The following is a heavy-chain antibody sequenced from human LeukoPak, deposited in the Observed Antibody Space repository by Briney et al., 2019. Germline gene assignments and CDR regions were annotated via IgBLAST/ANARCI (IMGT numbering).Heavy chain of an antibody. CDR1: GFTFSSYE. CDR3: ARDSYYYNSSGLITEYFQH. D-gene: IGHD3-22*01. CDR2: ISSSGSTI. V-gene: IGHV3-48*03. J-gene: IGHJ1*01. Sequence: GGSLRLSCAASGFTFSSYEMNWVRQAPGKGLEWVSYISSSGSTIYYADSVKGRFTISRDNAKNSLYLQMNSLRAEDTAVYYCARDSYYYNSSGLITEYFQHWGQGTLVTVSS.